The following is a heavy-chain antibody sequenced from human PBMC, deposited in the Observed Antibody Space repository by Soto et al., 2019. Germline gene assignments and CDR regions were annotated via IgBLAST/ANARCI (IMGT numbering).Heavy chain of an antibody. V-gene: IGHV2-5*02. CDR1: GFSLTTAGVG. CDR2: IYWDDDK. CDR3: AHSLRQGKREIIPYLDY. D-gene: IGHD3-3*01. Sequence: QITLKESGPTLVKPTQTLTLTCTFSGFSLTTAGVGVGWIRQTPGKALEWLALIYWDDDKRYRPSLESRLTFTKATPKYPFVLTITSMCPLETATYYCAHSLRQGKREIIPYLDYWGQGALVSVSS. J-gene: IGHJ4*02.